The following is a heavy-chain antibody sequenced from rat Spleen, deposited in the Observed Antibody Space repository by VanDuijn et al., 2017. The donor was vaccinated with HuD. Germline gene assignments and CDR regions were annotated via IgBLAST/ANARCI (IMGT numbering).Heavy chain of an antibody. V-gene: IGHV5-31*01. CDR3: ATRTRGYFDY. Sequence: EVHLVESGGGLVQPGRSLKLSCVASGFTFNKYWMTWIRQAPGKGLEWVAAITNTGGSTYYLDSLKGRFTISRDNEKSTLYLQMDSLRSEDTATYYCATRTRGYFDYWGQGVMVTVSS. CDR2: ITNTGGST. CDR1: GFTFNKYW. J-gene: IGHJ2*01. D-gene: IGHD1-4*01.